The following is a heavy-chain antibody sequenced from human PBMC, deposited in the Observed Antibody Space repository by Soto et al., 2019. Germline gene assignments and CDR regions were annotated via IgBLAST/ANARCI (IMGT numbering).Heavy chain of an antibody. CDR1: GYTFTSYA. CDR3: AMRHDSRGAFDF. D-gene: IGHD2-15*01. Sequence: KVSCKASGYTFTSYAMHWVRQMPGKGLEWMGIIYPGDSDTTYSPSLQGQVTISADKSIRTASLQWSSLKASDTAMYYCAMRHDSRGAFDFWGQGTMVTVSS. CDR2: IYPGDSDT. V-gene: IGHV5-51*01. J-gene: IGHJ3*01.